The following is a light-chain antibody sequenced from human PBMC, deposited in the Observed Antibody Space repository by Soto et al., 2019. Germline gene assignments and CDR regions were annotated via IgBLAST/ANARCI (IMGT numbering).Light chain of an antibody. J-gene: IGLJ1*01. CDR1: SSDVGGYNY. CDR3: SSYTPSSTPYV. CDR2: EVT. Sequence: QSALTQPASVSGSPGQSITISCTGTSSDVGGYNYVSWYQQHPGKAPKLMIYEVTNRPSGVSNRFSGSKSGNTASLTISGLLAEDEADYCCSSYTPSSTPYVFGAGTKLTVL. V-gene: IGLV2-14*01.